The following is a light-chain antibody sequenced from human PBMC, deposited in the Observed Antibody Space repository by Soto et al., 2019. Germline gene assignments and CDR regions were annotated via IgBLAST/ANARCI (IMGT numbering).Light chain of an antibody. CDR2: NVI. Sequence: QSVLTQPRSVSGSPGQSVTISCTGTSSDVGGYNFVSWYQHHPGKAPKLMIYNVIQRPSGVPDRFSASKSGNTASLTISGLQAEDEADYYCCSYAGSYTYVFGTGTTLTVL. J-gene: IGLJ1*01. CDR1: SSDVGGYNF. CDR3: CSYAGSYTYV. V-gene: IGLV2-11*01.